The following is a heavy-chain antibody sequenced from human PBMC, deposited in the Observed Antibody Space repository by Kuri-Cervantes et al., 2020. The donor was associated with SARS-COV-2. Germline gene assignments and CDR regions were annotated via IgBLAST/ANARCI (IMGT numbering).Heavy chain of an antibody. CDR2: ISYDGSNN. Sequence: GGSLRLSCAASGFTFSSYAMHWVRQAPGKGLEWVAVISYDGSNNYFAESVKGRFTISRDNSKNTVYLQMNRLRFEDTSVYYCARADYCTTTSCYFAAAPVTGVDHWGQGTLVTVSS. V-gene: IGHV3-30*04. D-gene: IGHD2-2*01. CDR1: GFTFSSYA. CDR3: ARADYCTTTSCYFAAAPVTGVDH. J-gene: IGHJ4*02.